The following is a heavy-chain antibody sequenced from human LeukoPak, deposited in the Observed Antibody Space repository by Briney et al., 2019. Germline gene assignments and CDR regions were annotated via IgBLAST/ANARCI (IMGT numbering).Heavy chain of an antibody. J-gene: IGHJ4*02. Sequence: GGSLRLSCAASGFTFSSYSMNWVRQAPGKGLEWVSSISSSSSYIYYADSVKGRFTISRDNAKNSLFLQMNSLRAEDTAVYYCARVLGGSGSYSYFDYWGQGTLVTVSS. CDR1: GFTFSSYS. CDR3: ARVLGGSGSYSYFDY. V-gene: IGHV3-21*01. CDR2: ISSSSSYI. D-gene: IGHD3-10*01.